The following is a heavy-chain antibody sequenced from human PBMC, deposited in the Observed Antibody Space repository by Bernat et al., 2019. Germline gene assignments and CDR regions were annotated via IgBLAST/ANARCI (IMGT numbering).Heavy chain of an antibody. CDR3: AKDWYSGFYGAGIDY. CDR2: ISHDGNNK. V-gene: IGHV3-30*18. Sequence: QVQLVESGGGVVQPGRSLRLSCAASGFTFSSYGIHWVRQAPGKGLEWVAVISHDGNNKYYADSVKGRFTISRDNSKNTLYLQMNSLRVEDTAVYYCAKDWYSGFYGAGIDYWGQGTLVTVSS. D-gene: IGHD1-26*01. J-gene: IGHJ4*02. CDR1: GFTFSSYG.